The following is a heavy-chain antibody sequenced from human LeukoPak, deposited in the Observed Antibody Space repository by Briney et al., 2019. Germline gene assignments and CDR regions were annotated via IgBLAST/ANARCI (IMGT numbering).Heavy chain of an antibody. CDR3: AREDQPRGTFDY. V-gene: IGHV3-7*05. J-gene: IGHJ4*02. CDR1: GFTFSNYW. CDR2: IKQDGSEK. Sequence: GGSLRLSCAASGFTFSNYWMSWVRQAPGKGLEWVANIKQDGSEKYYVDSVKGRFSISRDNAKNSLYLQMNSLRAEDTALYYCAREDQPRGTFDYWGQGILVTVSS. D-gene: IGHD2-15*01.